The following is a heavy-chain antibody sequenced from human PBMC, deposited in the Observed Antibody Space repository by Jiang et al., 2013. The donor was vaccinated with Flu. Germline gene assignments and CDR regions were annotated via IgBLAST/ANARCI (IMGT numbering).Heavy chain of an antibody. V-gene: IGHV1-46*01. D-gene: IGHD3-10*01. CDR2: INPSGGST. Sequence: KASGYTFTSYYMHWVRQAPGQGLEWMGIINPSGGSTSYAXKFQGRVTMTRDTSTSTVYMELSSLRSEDTAVYYCARDCTRAMVPYYYYMDVWGKGTTVTVSS. CDR3: ARDCTRAMVPYYYYMDV. J-gene: IGHJ6*03. CDR1: GYTFTSYY.